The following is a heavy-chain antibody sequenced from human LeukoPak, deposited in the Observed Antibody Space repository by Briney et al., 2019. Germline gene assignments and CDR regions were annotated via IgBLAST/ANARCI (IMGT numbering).Heavy chain of an antibody. CDR1: GYTFSGHY. J-gene: IGHJ4*02. D-gene: IGHD3-22*01. Sequence: ASVTVSYKASGYTFSGHYMHWVRRAPGHGLEWMGWIKPSSGATNYAQKFRGRVTMTRDTSNRTSYMELSRLRSDDTALYYCASCYYDSSGYYYFEYWGQGTLVTVSS. CDR3: ASCYYDSSGYYYFEY. V-gene: IGHV1-2*02. CDR2: IKPSSGAT.